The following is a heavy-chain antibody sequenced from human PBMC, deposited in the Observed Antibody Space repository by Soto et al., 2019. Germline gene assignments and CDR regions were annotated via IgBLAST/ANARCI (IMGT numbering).Heavy chain of an antibody. CDR3: AKMGYYYDSSGYWGGVYYFDY. V-gene: IGHV3-30*18. J-gene: IGHJ4*02. D-gene: IGHD3-22*01. CDR1: GFTFSSYG. Sequence: GGSLRLSCAASGFTFSSYGMHWVRQAPGKGLEWVAVISYDGSNKYYADSVKGRFTISRDNSKNTLYLQMNSLRAEDTAVYYCAKMGYYYDSSGYWGGVYYFDYWGQGTLVTVSS. CDR2: ISYDGSNK.